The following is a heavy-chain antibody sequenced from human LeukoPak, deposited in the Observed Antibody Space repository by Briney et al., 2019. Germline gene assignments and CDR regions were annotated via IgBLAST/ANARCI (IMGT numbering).Heavy chain of an antibody. Sequence: YPSETLSLTCTVSGGSISSYYWSWIRQPPGKGLEWIGYIYTSGSTNYNPSLKSRVTISVDTSKNQFSLKLSSVTAADTAVYYCARRTAGYSSGWYVDGWFDPWGQGTLVTVSS. J-gene: IGHJ5*02. V-gene: IGHV4-4*09. D-gene: IGHD6-19*01. CDR3: ARRTAGYSSGWYVDGWFDP. CDR1: GGSISSYY. CDR2: IYTSGST.